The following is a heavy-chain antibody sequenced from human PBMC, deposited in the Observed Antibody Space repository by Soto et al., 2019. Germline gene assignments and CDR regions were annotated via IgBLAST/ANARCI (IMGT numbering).Heavy chain of an antibody. CDR1: GDSFSGYY. V-gene: IGHV4-59*01. CDR3: ARLETVTTTCPEYFQF. D-gene: IGHD4-17*01. Sequence: QVQLQESGPGLVKPSETLSLTCTVSGDSFSGYYWSWIRQPPGQGLEWVGYIYYIGNTDYNPSLKSRVTSSVDTSKNQFARRLTSVTAADTAVYYCARLETVTTTCPEYFQFWGQGTPVTVSS. J-gene: IGHJ1*01. CDR2: IYYIGNT.